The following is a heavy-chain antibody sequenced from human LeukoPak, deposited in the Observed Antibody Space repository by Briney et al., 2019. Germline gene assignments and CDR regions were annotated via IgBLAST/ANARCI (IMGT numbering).Heavy chain of an antibody. CDR3: ARDLRNILTGYYVDY. CDR2: ISAYNGNT. V-gene: IGHV1-18*01. CDR1: GYTFTSYG. Sequence: GASVKVSCKASGYTFTSYGISWVRQAPGQGLEWMGWISAYNGNTNYAQKLQGRVTMTTDTSTSTAYMELRSLRSDDTAVYYCARDLRNILTGYYVDYWGQGTLVTVSS. J-gene: IGHJ4*02. D-gene: IGHD3-9*01.